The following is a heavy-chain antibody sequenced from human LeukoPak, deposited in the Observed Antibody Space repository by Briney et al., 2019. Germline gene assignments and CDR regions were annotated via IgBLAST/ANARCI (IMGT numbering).Heavy chain of an antibody. CDR2: IKSRTDGGTT. CDR1: GFTFSNAW. D-gene: IGHD3-9*01. Sequence: GGSLRLSCAASGFTFSNAWMSWVRQAPGKGLEWVGRIKSRTDGGTTDYPAPVKGRFTISGDDSKNTLYLQMNSLKTEDTAVYYCTTDLVPDILTGYYEKEDYWGQGTLVTVSS. V-gene: IGHV3-15*01. CDR3: TTDLVPDILTGYYEKEDY. J-gene: IGHJ4*02.